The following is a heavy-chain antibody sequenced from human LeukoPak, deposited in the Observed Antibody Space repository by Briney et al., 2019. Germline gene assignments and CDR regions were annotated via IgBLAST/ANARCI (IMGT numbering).Heavy chain of an antibody. CDR3: AKAAFYCSGGACYLEH. V-gene: IGHV3-23*01. Sequence: GGSLRLSCAASGFIFSSYAMIWVRQAPGKGLEWVSIISGGGDGTYYADSVKGRFTISRDNSENTVVLQMNSLRAEDTAIYYCAKAAFYCSGGACYLEHWGQGTLVTVSS. D-gene: IGHD2-15*01. CDR1: GFIFSSYA. J-gene: IGHJ4*02. CDR2: ISGGGDGT.